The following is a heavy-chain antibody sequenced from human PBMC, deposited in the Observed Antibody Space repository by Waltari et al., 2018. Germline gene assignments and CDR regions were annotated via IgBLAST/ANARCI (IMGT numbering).Heavy chain of an antibody. Sequence: QVQLVQSGAEVKKPGSSVKVSCKASGGTFSSYAISWVRQAPGQGLEWMGGIIPSLGKANYAKKFQGRVTITADESTSTAYRELSSLRSEDTAVYYCASLCSKGGDVWGQGTTVTVSS. D-gene: IGHD2-2*01. CDR3: ASLCSKGGDV. CDR2: IIPSLGKA. V-gene: IGHV1-69*12. CDR1: GGTFSSYA. J-gene: IGHJ6*02.